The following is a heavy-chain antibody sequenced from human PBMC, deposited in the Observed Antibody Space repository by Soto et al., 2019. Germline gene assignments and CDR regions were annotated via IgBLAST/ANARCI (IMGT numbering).Heavy chain of an antibody. J-gene: IGHJ5*02. D-gene: IGHD3-10*01. CDR1: GVTFSGYA. CDR2: ISGSGGST. Sequence: HPEGSLRLSCAASGVTFSGYAMSWVRQAPGKGLEWVSAISGSGGSTYYADSVKGRFTISRDNSKNTLYLQMNSLRAEDTAVYYCAKDITMVRGVIPNWFDPWGQGTLVTVSS. CDR3: AKDITMVRGVIPNWFDP. V-gene: IGHV3-23*01.